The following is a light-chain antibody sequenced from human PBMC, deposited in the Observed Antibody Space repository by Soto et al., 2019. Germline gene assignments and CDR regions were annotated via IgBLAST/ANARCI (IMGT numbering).Light chain of an antibody. J-gene: IGKJ1*01. CDR1: QTISSW. Sequence: DIQMTQSPSSLSASVGDRVTITCQASQTISSWLAWYQQKPGKAPKLLIYDVSTLGSGVPARFSGSGSGTDFTLTISSLHPDDFATYYCQQCNAFWTFGQGTKVDIK. CDR2: DVS. CDR3: QQCNAFWT. V-gene: IGKV1-5*01.